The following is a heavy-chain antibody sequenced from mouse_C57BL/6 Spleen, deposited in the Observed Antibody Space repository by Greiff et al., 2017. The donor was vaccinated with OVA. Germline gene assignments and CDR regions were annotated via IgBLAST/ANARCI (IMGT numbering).Heavy chain of an antibody. Sequence: QVQLLQPGTELVKPGASVKLSCKASGYTFTSYWMHWVKQRPGQGLEWIGNINPSNGGTNYNEKFKSKATLTVDKSSSTAYMQLSSLTSEDSAVYCCEKCTTWRYDLDYWGQGTSVTVSS. J-gene: IGHJ4*01. V-gene: IGHV1-53*01. CDR2: INPSNGGT. D-gene: IGHD5-1*01. CDR1: GYTFTSYW. CDR3: EKCTTWRYDLDY.